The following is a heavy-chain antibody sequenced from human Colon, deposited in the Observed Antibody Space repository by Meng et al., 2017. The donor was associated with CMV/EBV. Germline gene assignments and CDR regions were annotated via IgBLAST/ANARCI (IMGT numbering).Heavy chain of an antibody. D-gene: IGHD3-3*01. CDR2: INHSGST. J-gene: IGHJ6*02. CDR1: GGSFSGYY. CDR3: ARVEFWSGYPHYYYYGMDV. Sequence: SETLSLTCAVYGGSFSGYYWSWIRQPPGKGLEWIGEINHSGSTNYNPSLKSRVTISVDTSKSQFSLKLSSVTAADTAVYYCARVEFWSGYPHYYYYGMDVWGQGTTVTVSS. V-gene: IGHV4-34*01.